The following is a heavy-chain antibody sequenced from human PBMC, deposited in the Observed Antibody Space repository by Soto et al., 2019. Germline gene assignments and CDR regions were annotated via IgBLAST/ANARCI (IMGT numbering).Heavy chain of an antibody. CDR2: IKTDGSIT. J-gene: IGHJ3*02. CDR3: ARDLLGFRAFDI. CDR1: GFAFSSYW. D-gene: IGHD3-10*01. V-gene: IGHV3-74*01. Sequence: EVQLGESGGGLVQPGGSLRLSCAASGFAFSSYWMNWVRQVPGKGLVWVSSIKTDGSITTYADSVKGRFTNSRDNAKNTLYLQMNSLRVEDTAVYYCARDLLGFRAFDIWGQGTMVTVSS.